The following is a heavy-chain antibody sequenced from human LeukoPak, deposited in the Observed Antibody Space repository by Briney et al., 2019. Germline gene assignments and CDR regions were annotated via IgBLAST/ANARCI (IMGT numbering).Heavy chain of an antibody. V-gene: IGHV3-20*04. Sequence: PGGSLRLSCTASGIIFYTYAMTWVRQAPGKGLEWISVIGGDVNSIYYADSVKGRFTISRDNAKNSLYLQMNSLRAEDTAVYYCARGTSRLWFGELYGYWGQGTLVTVSS. CDR1: GIIFYTYA. J-gene: IGHJ4*02. D-gene: IGHD3-10*01. CDR2: IGGDVNSI. CDR3: ARGTSRLWFGELYGY.